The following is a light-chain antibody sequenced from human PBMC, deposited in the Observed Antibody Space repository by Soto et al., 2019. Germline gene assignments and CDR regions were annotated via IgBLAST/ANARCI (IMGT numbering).Light chain of an antibody. J-gene: IGKJ1*01. Sequence: DFVMTQSPLSLSVTPGEPASISCSSSQSLLHTNRFNYLSWYLQKPGQSPELLIYLGSNRASGVPDNFSGSGSGTDVTLKITKVEAEDVGVYYCMQALQTPRTFGQGTRVEIK. CDR1: QSLLHTNRFNY. V-gene: IGKV2-28*01. CDR2: LGS. CDR3: MQALQTPRT.